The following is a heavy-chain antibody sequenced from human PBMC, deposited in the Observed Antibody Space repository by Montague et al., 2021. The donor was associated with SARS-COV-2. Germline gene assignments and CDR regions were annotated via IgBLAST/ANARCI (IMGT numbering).Heavy chain of an antibody. V-gene: IGHV4-61*02. Sequence: TLSLTCTVSGASISSGDYYWSWIRRPAGKGLEWIGRIYTSGGTKYNPSLNSRVTISIDTPKNQFSLKLSSVTAADTAVYYCARSLDPSGTYYLPYWGQGTLVTVSS. CDR3: ARSLDPSGTYYLPY. CDR2: IYTSGGT. J-gene: IGHJ4*02. D-gene: IGHD3-10*01. CDR1: GASISSGDYY.